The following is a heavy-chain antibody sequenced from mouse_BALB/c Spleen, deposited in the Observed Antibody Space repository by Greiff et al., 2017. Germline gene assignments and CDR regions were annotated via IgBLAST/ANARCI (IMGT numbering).Heavy chain of an antibody. V-gene: IGHV1-54*01. Sequence: QVQLQQSGAELVRPGTSVKVSCKASGYAFTNYLIEWVKQRPGQGLEWIGVINPGSGGTNYNEKFKGKATLTADKSSSTAYMQLSSLTSDDSAVYFCARVDYRYDYWGQGTTLTVSS. CDR2: INPGSGGT. CDR1: GYAFTNYL. CDR3: ARVDYRYDY. D-gene: IGHD2-14*01. J-gene: IGHJ2*01.